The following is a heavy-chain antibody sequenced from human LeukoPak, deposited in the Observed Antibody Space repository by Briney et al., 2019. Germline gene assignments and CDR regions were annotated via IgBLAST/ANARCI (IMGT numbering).Heavy chain of an antibody. J-gene: IGHJ3*02. CDR3: ARGGYGANDDAFDI. CDR1: GLTFSDSR. CDR2: ISSSTNTI. Sequence: GGSLRLSCAVSGLTFSDSRMIWVRQAPGKGLEWVSYISSSTNTIYYADSVKGRFTISRDNAKNSLFLQMNSLRDEDTAVYYCARGGYGANDDAFDIWGQGTMVTVSS. V-gene: IGHV3-48*02. D-gene: IGHD4-23*01.